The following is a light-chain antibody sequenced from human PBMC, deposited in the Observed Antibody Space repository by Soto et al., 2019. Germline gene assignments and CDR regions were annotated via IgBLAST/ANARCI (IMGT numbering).Light chain of an antibody. J-gene: IGKJ1*01. CDR2: RIS. V-gene: IGKV3-20*01. CDR1: QSVGRNY. CDR3: PQYDNAPQT. Sequence: EIVLTQSPGTLSLSPGERATLSCRASQSVGRNYLAWYQQKPGQAPQLLIHRISTRATGLPDRFSGSGSATDFTLTISRLEPEDFAVCYCPQYDNAPQTFGQGTRVEIK.